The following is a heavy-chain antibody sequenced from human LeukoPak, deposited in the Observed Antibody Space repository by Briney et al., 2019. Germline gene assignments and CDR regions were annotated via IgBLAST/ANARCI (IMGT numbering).Heavy chain of an antibody. CDR1: GFTFSSYN. CDR3: ARGLYGAGSFYVY. Sequence: PGGSLRLSCAASGFTFSSYNMNWVRQAPGKGLEWVSSISSGSSYIYYADSVKGRFTISRDNAKNSLYLQMNSLRAEDTAVYYCARGLYGAGSFYVYWGQGTLVTVSS. J-gene: IGHJ4*02. V-gene: IGHV3-21*01. D-gene: IGHD3-10*01. CDR2: ISSGSSYI.